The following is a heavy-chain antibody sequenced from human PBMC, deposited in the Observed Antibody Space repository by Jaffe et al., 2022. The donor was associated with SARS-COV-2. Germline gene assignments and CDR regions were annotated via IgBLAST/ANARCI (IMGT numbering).Heavy chain of an antibody. CDR3: ARDPSRHYGDYTKGAFDI. D-gene: IGHD4-17*01. CDR2: ISGYNGNT. J-gene: IGHJ3*02. Sequence: QGQMVQSGAEVKKPGASVRVSCKASGFTFSNSGISWVRQAPGQGLEWMGWISGYNGNTIYTQNLQGRVTMTADTSTSTAYMELRSLRSDDTAVYFCARDPSRHYGDYTKGAFDIWGQGTMVTVSS. CDR1: GFTFSNSG. V-gene: IGHV1-18*01.